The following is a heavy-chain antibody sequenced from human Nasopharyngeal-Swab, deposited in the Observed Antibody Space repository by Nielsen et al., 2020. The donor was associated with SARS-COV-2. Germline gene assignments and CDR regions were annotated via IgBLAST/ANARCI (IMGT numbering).Heavy chain of an antibody. CDR3: ARHAPPVYYYYMDV. J-gene: IGHJ6*03. CDR2: IYYSGST. CDR1: GGSISSYY. V-gene: IGHV4-59*08. Sequence: SETLSLTCTVSGGSISSYYWSWIRQPPGKGLEWIGYIYYSGSTNYNPSLKSRVTISVDTTKKQFSLRLSSLTAADTAVYYCARHAPPVYYYYMDVWGQGTLVTVSS.